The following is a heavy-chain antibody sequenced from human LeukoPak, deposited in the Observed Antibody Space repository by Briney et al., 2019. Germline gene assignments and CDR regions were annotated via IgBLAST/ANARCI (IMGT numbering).Heavy chain of an antibody. CDR3: AKKNSYGSGAGDPLDV. CDR2: ISHDGSLK. CDR1: RFSFSNFG. J-gene: IGHJ3*01. V-gene: IGHV3-30*18. Sequence: GRSLRLSCAASRFSFSNFGMHWVRQAPGKGLEWVAIISHDGSLKYFLDSVKGRFTISRDNSKNTLYLQMDSLRADDTAVYYCAKKNSYGSGAGDPLDVWGHGTLVTVSS. D-gene: IGHD3-10*01.